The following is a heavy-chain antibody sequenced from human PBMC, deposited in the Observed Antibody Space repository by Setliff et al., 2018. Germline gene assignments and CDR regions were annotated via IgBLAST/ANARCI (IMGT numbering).Heavy chain of an antibody. CDR3: MNWDGAF. J-gene: IGHJ4*02. Sequence: GGSLRLSCAASGFTFTNYEMNWVRQAPGKGLEWVSYISSSGDTIYYADSVKGRFTISRDNAKNSLYLQMNSLRAGDTAIYYCMNWDGAFWGRGTLVTVSS. CDR1: GFTFTNYE. V-gene: IGHV3-48*03. CDR2: ISSSGDTI. D-gene: IGHD1-26*01.